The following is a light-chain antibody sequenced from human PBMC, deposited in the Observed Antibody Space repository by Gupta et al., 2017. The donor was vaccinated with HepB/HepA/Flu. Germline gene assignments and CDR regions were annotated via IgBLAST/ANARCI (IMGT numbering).Light chain of an antibody. Sequence: DIQMTQSPSSLSASVGDRVTITCRASQSSSSYLDWYQQKPGKAPKLLIYAASSLQSGVPSRFSGSGSGTDFTLTISRLEPEDFATYYCQQSDSTPRAFGQGTKVEIK. CDR3: QQSDSTPRA. V-gene: IGKV1-39*01. CDR1: QSSSSY. CDR2: AAS. J-gene: IGKJ1*01.